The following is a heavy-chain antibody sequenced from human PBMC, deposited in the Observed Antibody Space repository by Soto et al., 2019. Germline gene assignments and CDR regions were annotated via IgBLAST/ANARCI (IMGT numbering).Heavy chain of an antibody. Sequence: VKVSCKASGGTFRNYGIGWVRQAPGQGLEWMGGIIPVFGTTNYAQKFQGRVTITADESTSTAYIEVSSLRSEDTAMFYCGRYCSGGSCHTLDYYGMDVWGQGTTVTVSS. J-gene: IGHJ6*02. D-gene: IGHD2-15*01. CDR1: GGTFRNYG. CDR2: IIPVFGTT. V-gene: IGHV1-69*01. CDR3: GRYCSGGSCHTLDYYGMDV.